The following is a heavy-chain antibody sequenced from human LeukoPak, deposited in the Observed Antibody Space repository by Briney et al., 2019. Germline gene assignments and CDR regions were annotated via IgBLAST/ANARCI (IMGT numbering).Heavy chain of an antibody. CDR1: GFTFSSYS. CDR3: ARGRGVVISGMGYYFDY. D-gene: IGHD3-3*01. CDR2: ISSSSSYI. J-gene: IGHJ4*02. Sequence: PGGSLRLSCAASGFTFSSYSMNWVRQAPGKGLEWVSSISSSSSYIYYADSVKGRFTISRDNAKNSLYLQMNSLRAEDTAVYYCARGRGVVISGMGYYFDYWGQGILVTVSS. V-gene: IGHV3-21*04.